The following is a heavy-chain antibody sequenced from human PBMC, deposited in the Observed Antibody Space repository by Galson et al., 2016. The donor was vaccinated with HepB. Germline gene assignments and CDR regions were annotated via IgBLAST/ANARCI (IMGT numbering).Heavy chain of an antibody. D-gene: IGHD3-9*01. J-gene: IGHJ4*02. CDR3: ARNPMTGAGYYFDS. V-gene: IGHV4-31*02. Sequence: LSLKSRVTMSVDTSQNQFSLKVDSVTAADTAVYYCARNPMTGAGYYFDSWGQGTLVAVSS.